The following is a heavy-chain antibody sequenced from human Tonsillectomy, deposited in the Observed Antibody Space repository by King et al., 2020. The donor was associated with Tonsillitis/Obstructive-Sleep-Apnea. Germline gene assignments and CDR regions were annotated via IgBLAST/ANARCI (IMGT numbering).Heavy chain of an antibody. CDR3: ARDPHYDYTWYCDL. CDR2: IYYSGST. V-gene: IGHV4-59*01. J-gene: IGHJ2*01. CDR1: GGSISSNY. Sequence: VQLQESGPGLVKPSETLSLTCSVSGGSISSNYWSWIRQPPGKGLEWIGYIYYSGSTYYNPSLKSRVTISVDTSKNQFSLRLSSVTAADTAVYYCARDPHYDYTWYCDLWGRGTLVTVSS. D-gene: IGHD4-11*01.